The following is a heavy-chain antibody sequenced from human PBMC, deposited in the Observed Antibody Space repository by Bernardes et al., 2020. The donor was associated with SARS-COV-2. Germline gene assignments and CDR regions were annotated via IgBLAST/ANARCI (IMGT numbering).Heavy chain of an antibody. CDR1: DYTFSSYG. V-gene: IGHV1-18*04. CDR2: VSGYNGYT. CDR3: ARGHLVLSGRDY. Sequence: ASVKVSCKASDYTFSSYGISWVRQAPGQGLEWMGWVSGYNGYTVSAQKFQGRVTMTTDTSTNTAYMELRSLRFDDTAVYYCARGHLVLSGRDYWGQGTLVTVSS. D-gene: IGHD6-13*01. J-gene: IGHJ4*02.